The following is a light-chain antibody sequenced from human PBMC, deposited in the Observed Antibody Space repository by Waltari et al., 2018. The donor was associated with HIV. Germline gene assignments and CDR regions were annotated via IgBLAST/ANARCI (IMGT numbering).Light chain of an antibody. V-gene: IGLV2-8*01. CDR3: SSYAGTRYV. CDR1: SSDVAGHNS. Sequence: QSALTQPPSASGSPGQSVTISCTGTSSDVAGHNSVSCYQQHPGKAPKLIIYEVNKRPSGVPDRFSGSKSGNTASLTVSGLQAEDEADYYCSSYAGTRYVFGTGTKVTVL. CDR2: EVN. J-gene: IGLJ1*01.